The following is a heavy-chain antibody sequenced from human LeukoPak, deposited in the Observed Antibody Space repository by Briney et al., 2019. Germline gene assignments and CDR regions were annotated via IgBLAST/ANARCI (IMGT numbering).Heavy chain of an antibody. CDR1: GYTFTSYG. D-gene: IGHD6-19*01. CDR3: ARDPYSSGPLYGY. Sequence: GASVKVSCKASGYTFTSYGFSWVRQAPGQGLEWMGWISAYNGDTNYARKFQGRVTMTTDTSTSTAHMELRSLRTDDTAVYYCARDPYSSGPLYGYWGQGTLVTVSS. J-gene: IGHJ4*02. CDR2: ISAYNGDT. V-gene: IGHV1-18*01.